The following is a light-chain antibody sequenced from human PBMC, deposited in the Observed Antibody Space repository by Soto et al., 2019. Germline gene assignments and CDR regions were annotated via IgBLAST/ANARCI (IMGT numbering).Light chain of an antibody. V-gene: IGLV2-11*01. CDR1: SSDVGGYNY. CDR2: DVS. J-gene: IGLJ1*01. CDR3: CSYAGSYTYV. Sequence: QSALTQPRAVSGSPGQSGAISYTGTSSDVGGYNYVSWYQQHPGKAPKLIIYDVSKRPSGVPDRFSGAKSGNTASLAISGLQAEDEAAYYCCSYAGSYTYVFGTGTKLTVL.